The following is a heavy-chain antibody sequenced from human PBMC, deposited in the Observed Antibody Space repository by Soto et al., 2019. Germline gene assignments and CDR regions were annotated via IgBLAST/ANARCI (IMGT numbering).Heavy chain of an antibody. V-gene: IGHV3-30*02. Sequence: QVQLVESGGGVVQAGGSLRLSCAASGFIFSSYGMHWVRQAPGKGLEWVALIRYDGINKYYADSVKGRFTMSRDNSKNTVYLQMDSLRGEDTAVYYCAKIRTSSSSYYFYSGMDVWGQGTTVTVSS. CDR1: GFIFSSYG. CDR3: AKIRTSSSSYYFYSGMDV. D-gene: IGHD6-6*01. J-gene: IGHJ6*02. CDR2: IRYDGINK.